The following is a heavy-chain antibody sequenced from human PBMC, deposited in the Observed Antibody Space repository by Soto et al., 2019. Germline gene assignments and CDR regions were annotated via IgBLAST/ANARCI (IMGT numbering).Heavy chain of an antibody. V-gene: IGHV4-34*01. Sequence: SETLSLTFAVYGGSFSGYYRSWIRQPPGNALEWIGEINHSVSTNYNPSLKSRVTISVDTSKNQFSLKLSSVTAADTAVYYCASSEPLGEYCSSSSCYLGYYFDYWGKGTLVTVSS. CDR3: ASSEPLGEYCSSSSCYLGYYFDY. CDR2: INHSVST. CDR1: GGSFSGYY. D-gene: IGHD2-2*01. J-gene: IGHJ4*02.